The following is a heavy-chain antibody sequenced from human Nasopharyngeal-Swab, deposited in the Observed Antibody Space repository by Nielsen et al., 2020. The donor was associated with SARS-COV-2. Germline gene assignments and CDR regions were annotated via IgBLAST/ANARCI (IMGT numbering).Heavy chain of an antibody. CDR3: ARGGGRGRTVHKVLNWFDP. D-gene: IGHD4/OR15-4a*01. CDR2: INHSGST. CDR1: GGSISSSSYY. Sequence: SETLSLTCTVSGGSISSSSYYWSWIRQPPGKGLEWIGEINHSGSTNYNPSLKSRVTISVDTSKNQFSLKLSSVTAADTAVYYCARGGGRGRTVHKVLNWFDPWGQGTLVTVSS. J-gene: IGHJ5*02. V-gene: IGHV4-39*07.